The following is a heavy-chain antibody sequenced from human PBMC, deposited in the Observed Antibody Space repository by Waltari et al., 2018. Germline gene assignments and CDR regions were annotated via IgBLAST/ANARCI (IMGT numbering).Heavy chain of an antibody. CDR1: GGSISSGSYY. J-gene: IGHJ1*01. D-gene: IGHD6-19*01. Sequence: QVQLQESGPGLVKPSQTLSLTCTVPGGSISSGSYYWSWIRQPAGKGLEWIGRIHTSGSTNYNHPLKSRVTTSVDTSTNQFSLKLSSVTAADTAVYYCARGGSGWLEYFQHWGQGTLVTVSS. CDR2: IHTSGST. CDR3: ARGGSGWLEYFQH. V-gene: IGHV4-61*02.